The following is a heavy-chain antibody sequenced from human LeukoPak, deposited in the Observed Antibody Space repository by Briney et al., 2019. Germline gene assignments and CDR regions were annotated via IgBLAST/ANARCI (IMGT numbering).Heavy chain of an antibody. CDR3: ARDSDYDILTGHMPFDY. Sequence: SETLSLTCTVSGGSISSGYYWGWIRQPPGKGLEWIGSIYHSGSTYYNPSLKSRVTITVDTSKNQFSLRLSSVTAADTAVYYCARDSDYDILTGHMPFDYWGQGTLVTVSS. CDR1: GGSISSGYY. V-gene: IGHV4-38-2*02. J-gene: IGHJ4*02. D-gene: IGHD3-9*01. CDR2: IYHSGST.